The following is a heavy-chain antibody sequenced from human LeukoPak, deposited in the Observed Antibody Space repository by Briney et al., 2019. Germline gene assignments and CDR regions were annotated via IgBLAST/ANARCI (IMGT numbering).Heavy chain of an antibody. CDR3: ARDHCSANSCYEDYYNGLDV. CDR1: GYTFTAYY. CDR2: INPKSGGT. D-gene: IGHD2-2*01. Sequence: ASVKVSCKASGYTFTAYYLQWVRLATGQGLEWMGWINPKSGGTEYPQRFQGRVTMTRDTSISTAYMELSRLRSDDTAVYYCARDHCSANSCYEDYYNGLDVWGQGTTVTVSS. V-gene: IGHV1-2*02. J-gene: IGHJ6*02.